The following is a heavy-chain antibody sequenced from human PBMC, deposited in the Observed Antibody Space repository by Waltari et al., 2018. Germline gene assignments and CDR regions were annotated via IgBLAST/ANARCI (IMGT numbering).Heavy chain of an antibody. CDR2: IRYDGSNK. Sequence: QVQLVESGGGVVQPGVSLRLSCAASGFTFSSHGMHWVPQAPGKGLEWVAFIRYDGSNKYYADSVKGRFTISRDNSKNTLYLQMNSLRAEDTAVYYCAKDYCSSTSCYQGYYYMDVWGKGTTVTISS. J-gene: IGHJ6*03. CDR3: AKDYCSSTSCYQGYYYMDV. CDR1: GFTFSSHG. V-gene: IGHV3-30*02. D-gene: IGHD2-2*01.